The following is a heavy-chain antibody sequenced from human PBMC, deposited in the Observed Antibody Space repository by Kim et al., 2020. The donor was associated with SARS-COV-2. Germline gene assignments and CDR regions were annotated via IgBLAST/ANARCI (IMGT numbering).Heavy chain of an antibody. CDR3: ATAGYYYDSSGYYPFAY. V-gene: IGHV1-24*01. D-gene: IGHD3-22*01. J-gene: IGHJ4*02. Sequence: ASVKVSCKVSGYTLTELSMHWVRQAPGKGLEWMGGFDPEDGETIYAQKFQGRVTMTEDTSTDTAYMELSSLRSEDTAVYYCATAGYYYDSSGYYPFAYWGQGTLVTVSS. CDR2: FDPEDGET. CDR1: GYTLTELS.